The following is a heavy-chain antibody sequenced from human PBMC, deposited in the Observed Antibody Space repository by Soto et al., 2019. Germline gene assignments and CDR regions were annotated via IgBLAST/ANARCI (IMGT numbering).Heavy chain of an antibody. CDR2: IFYGGST. J-gene: IGHJ5*02. V-gene: IGHV4-31*03. Sequence: SLSLNCKVCGGCINGYCWSWLRQHPGKGLEWIGYIFYGGSTYYNPSLKSRVAISIDTSKNQFSLKLRSVTAADTAVYYCAGEYYDLLTAHHWFDPWGHGTPVTV. D-gene: IGHD3-9*01. CDR3: AGEYYDLLTAHHWFDP. CDR1: GGCINGYC.